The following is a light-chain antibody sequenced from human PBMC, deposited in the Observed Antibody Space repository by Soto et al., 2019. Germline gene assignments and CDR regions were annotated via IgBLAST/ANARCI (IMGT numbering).Light chain of an antibody. Sequence: EVVLTQSPVTLSLSPGERATLSCRASQSFRGLLAWYQQKPGQAPRLLIYDAYNRATGIPPRFSGSGSGTDFTLTISSLQPEDFATYYCQQSYSTPYTFGQGTKLEIK. CDR3: QQSYSTPYT. CDR1: QSFRGL. CDR2: DAY. V-gene: IGKV3-11*01. J-gene: IGKJ2*01.